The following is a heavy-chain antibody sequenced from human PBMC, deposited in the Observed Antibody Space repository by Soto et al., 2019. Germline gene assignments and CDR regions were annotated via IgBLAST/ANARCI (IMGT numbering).Heavy chain of an antibody. CDR2: ISSSSSYI. CDR1: GFTFSSYT. CDR3: ARVRLGMATTRPLDY. J-gene: IGHJ4*02. D-gene: IGHD1-1*01. V-gene: IGHV3-21*01. Sequence: GGSLRLSCAASGFTFSSYTMNWVRQAPGKGLEWVSSISSSSSYIYYADSVKGRFTISRDNAKNSLYLQMNSLRAEDTAFYYCARVRLGMATTRPLDYWGQGTLVTVSS.